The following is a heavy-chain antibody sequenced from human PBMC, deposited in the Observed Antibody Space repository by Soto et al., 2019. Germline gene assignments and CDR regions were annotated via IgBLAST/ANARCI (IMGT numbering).Heavy chain of an antibody. CDR1: GFTFSSYA. J-gene: IGHJ4*02. CDR3: ARALGDYGDC. Sequence: GGSLRLSCAASGFTFSSYAMHWVRQAPGKGLEWVAVISYDGSNKYYADSVKGRFTISRDNSKNTLYLQMNSLRVEDTAVYYCARALGDYGDCWGQGTLVIVSS. V-gene: IGHV3-30-3*01. CDR2: ISYDGSNK. D-gene: IGHD4-17*01.